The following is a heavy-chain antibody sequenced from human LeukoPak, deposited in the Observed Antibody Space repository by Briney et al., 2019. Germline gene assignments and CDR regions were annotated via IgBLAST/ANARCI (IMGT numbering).Heavy chain of an antibody. CDR1: RQSVFGNSAS. CDR2: TYYRSKWYN. V-gene: IGHV6-1*01. Sequence: ASQTLSLTCAIPRQSVFGNSASWNWIRQSPSRGLEWLGRTYYRSKWYNDYAVSVKSRITINPDTSKNQFSLQLNSVTPEDTAVYEWARGLGLVGSGRYAVWVDPWGQGTLVTVSS. CDR3: ARGLGLVGSGRYAVWVDP. D-gene: IGHD6-19*01. J-gene: IGHJ5*02.